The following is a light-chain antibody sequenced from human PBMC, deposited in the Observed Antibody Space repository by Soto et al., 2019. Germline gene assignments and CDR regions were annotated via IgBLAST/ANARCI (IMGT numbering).Light chain of an antibody. CDR1: SSDVGGYNY. J-gene: IGLJ1*01. CDR3: SSYTSSSTLASV. V-gene: IGLV2-14*01. CDR2: EVS. Sequence: QSVLTQPASLSGSPGQSITVSCTGTSSDVGGYNYVSWYQQHPGKAPKLMIYEVSNRPSGVSNRFSGSKSGNTASLTISGLQAEDEADYYCSSYTSSSTLASVFGTGTKVTVL.